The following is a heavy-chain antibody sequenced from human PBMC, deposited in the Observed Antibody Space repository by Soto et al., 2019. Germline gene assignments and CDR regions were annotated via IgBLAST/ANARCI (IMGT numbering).Heavy chain of an antibody. J-gene: IGHJ2*01. CDR2: IYWNDDK. CDR3: AHREKYYYGSGSYRVWYFDL. Sequence: QITLKESGPTLVKPTQTLTLTCTFSGFSLSTSGVGVGWIRQPPGKALEWLALIYWNDDKRYSPSLKSRLTITKDTSKNQVVLTMTNMDPVDTATYFCAHREKYYYGSGSYRVWYFDLWGRGTLVTVSS. V-gene: IGHV2-5*01. D-gene: IGHD3-10*01. CDR1: GFSLSTSGVG.